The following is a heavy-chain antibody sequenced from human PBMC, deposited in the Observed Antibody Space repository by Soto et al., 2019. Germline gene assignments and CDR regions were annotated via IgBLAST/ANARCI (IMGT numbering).Heavy chain of an antibody. Sequence: SETLSLTCAVYGGSFSGFYWSWIRQPPGKGLEWIGEINHSGTTNYNPSLESRLTMSVDASKNQLSLKLSSVTAADTAVYYCASRGWVFDYWGQGSLVTVSS. CDR1: GGSFSGFY. CDR3: ASRGWVFDY. J-gene: IGHJ4*02. D-gene: IGHD3-10*01. V-gene: IGHV4-34*01. CDR2: INHSGTT.